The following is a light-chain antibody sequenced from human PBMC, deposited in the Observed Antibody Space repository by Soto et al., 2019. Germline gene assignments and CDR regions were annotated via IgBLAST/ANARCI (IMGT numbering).Light chain of an antibody. CDR1: QTIISNH. CDR3: QQYVSSPTT. V-gene: IGKV3-20*01. Sequence: EIVLTQSPGTLSLSPRERATLSRRASQTIISNHLAWYQQKPGQPPRLLIYGASRRATGIPDRVSGSGSGTDFTLTISRLEPEDFAVYYCQQYVSSPTTFGQGTKVEIK. J-gene: IGKJ1*01. CDR2: GAS.